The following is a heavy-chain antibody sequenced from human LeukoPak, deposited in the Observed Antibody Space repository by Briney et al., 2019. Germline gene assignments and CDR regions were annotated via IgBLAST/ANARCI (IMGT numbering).Heavy chain of an antibody. J-gene: IGHJ5*02. V-gene: IGHV4-4*07. CDR3: ARDNIGYCSSTSCYTENWFDP. Sequence: SETLSLTCTVSGGSISSYYWSWIRQPAGKGLEWIGRIYTSGSTNYNPSLKSRVTMSVDTSKNQFSLKLSSVTAADTAVYYCARDNIGYCSSTSCYTENWFDPWGQGTLVTVSS. D-gene: IGHD2-2*02. CDR1: GGSISSYY. CDR2: IYTSGST.